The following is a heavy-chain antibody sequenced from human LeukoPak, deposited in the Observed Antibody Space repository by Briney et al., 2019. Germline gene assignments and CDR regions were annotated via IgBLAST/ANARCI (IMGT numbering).Heavy chain of an antibody. D-gene: IGHD5-18*01. CDR2: INPNSGDT. CDR3: ARGRTAMVKRKVYYYYMDV. V-gene: IGHV1-2*02. Sequence: ASVKVSCKTSGYTFTHYYLHWVRQAPGQGLEWMGWINPNSGDTNYAQQFQGRVTMTRDTSFTTVYMEVSRLTSDDTAVYYCARGRTAMVKRKVYYYYMDVWGKGTTVTVSS. CDR1: GYTFTHYY. J-gene: IGHJ6*03.